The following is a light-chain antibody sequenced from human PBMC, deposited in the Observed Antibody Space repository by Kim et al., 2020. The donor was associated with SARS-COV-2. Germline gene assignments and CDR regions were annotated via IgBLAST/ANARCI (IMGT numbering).Light chain of an antibody. CDR1: SGHSSYA. CDR2: LNSDGSH. J-gene: IGLJ3*02. V-gene: IGLV4-69*01. CDR3: QTWGTGIGV. Sequence: SVKLTCTLSSGHSSYAIAWHQQQPEKGPRYLMKLNSDGSHSKGDGIPDRFSGSSSGAERYLTISSLQSEDEADYYCQTWGTGIGVFGGGTQLTV.